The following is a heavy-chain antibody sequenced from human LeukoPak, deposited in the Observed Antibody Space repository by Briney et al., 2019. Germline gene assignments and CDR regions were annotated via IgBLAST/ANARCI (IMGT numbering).Heavy chain of an antibody. CDR3: ARENYFYGD. V-gene: IGHV4-61*02. CDR2: IYANGST. Sequence: SKTLSLTCTVSYDSISSGAYYWTWIRQPAGRGLEWIGRIYANGSTNYNPSLKSRVTISIDTSKNQFSLKLSSVTAADTAVYYCARENYFYGDWGQGTLVTVSS. CDR1: YDSISSGAYY. D-gene: IGHD3-10*01. J-gene: IGHJ4*02.